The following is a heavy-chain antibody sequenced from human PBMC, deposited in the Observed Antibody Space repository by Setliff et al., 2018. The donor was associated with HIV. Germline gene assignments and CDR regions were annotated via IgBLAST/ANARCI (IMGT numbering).Heavy chain of an antibody. Sequence: KPSETLSLTCSVSGASISSSNYYWGWIRQPPGKGLEWIGNIYNSGSTYYSSSLKSRVTISVDTSKNHFALTMKSVTAADTAVYFCARTWWDYDLWSGYLYYFDCWGQGTLVTVSS. CDR2: IYNSGST. V-gene: IGHV4-39*02. CDR1: GASISSSNYY. CDR3: ARTWWDYDLWSGYLYYFDC. D-gene: IGHD3-3*01. J-gene: IGHJ4*02.